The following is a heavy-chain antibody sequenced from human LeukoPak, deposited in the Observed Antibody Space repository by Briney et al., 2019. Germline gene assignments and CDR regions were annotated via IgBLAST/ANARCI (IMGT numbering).Heavy chain of an antibody. Sequence: ASVKVSCKASGGTFSSYAISWVRQAPGQGLEWMGRINPNSGGTNYAQKCQGRVTKTRNTSISTAYMELSRLRSDDTAVYYCARRITMWNAFDIWGQGTMVTVSS. CDR2: INPNSGGT. V-gene: IGHV1-2*06. CDR3: ARRITMWNAFDI. CDR1: GGTFSSYA. J-gene: IGHJ3*02. D-gene: IGHD3-10*02.